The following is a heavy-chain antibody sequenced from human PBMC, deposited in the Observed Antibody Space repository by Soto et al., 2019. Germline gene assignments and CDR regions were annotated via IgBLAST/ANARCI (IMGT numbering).Heavy chain of an antibody. V-gene: IGHV4-59*08. Sequence: SETLSLTCTVSGGSISSYYWSWIRQPPGKGLEWIGYIYYSGSTNYNPSLKSRVTISVDTSKNQFSLKLSSVTAADTAVYYCARRNGVAAAGTSYYFDYWGQGTLVTVSS. D-gene: IGHD6-13*01. CDR3: ARRNGVAAAGTSYYFDY. CDR2: IYYSGST. J-gene: IGHJ4*02. CDR1: GGSISSYY.